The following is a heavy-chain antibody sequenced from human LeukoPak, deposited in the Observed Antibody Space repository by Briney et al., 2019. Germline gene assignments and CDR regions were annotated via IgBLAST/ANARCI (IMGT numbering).Heavy chain of an antibody. CDR1: GGSINSHY. CDR3: ARVGEFVVVTASTHSYYMDV. V-gene: IGHV4-59*11. CDR2: ISYNGIT. D-gene: IGHD2-21*02. J-gene: IGHJ6*03. Sequence: SETLSLTCTVSGGSINSHYLSWIRQPPGKGLEWIGYISYNGITNNNPSLKSRLSISVDTSKTQFSLKLTSVTAADTAVYYCARVGEFVVVTASTHSYYMDVWGKGTTVTVSS.